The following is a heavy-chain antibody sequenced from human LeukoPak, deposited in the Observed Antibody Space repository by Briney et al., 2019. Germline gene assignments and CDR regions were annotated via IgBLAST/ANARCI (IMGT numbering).Heavy chain of an antibody. Sequence: SETLSLTCTVSGYSISSGYYWGWIRQPPGKGLEWIGSIYHSGSTYYNPSLKSRVTISVDTSKNQFSLKLSSVTAADTAVYYCARGRGPYLGSGYDHWGQGTLVTVSS. CDR3: ARGRGPYLGSGYDH. J-gene: IGHJ4*02. CDR2: IYHSGST. CDR1: GYSISSGYY. D-gene: IGHD3-22*01. V-gene: IGHV4-38-2*02.